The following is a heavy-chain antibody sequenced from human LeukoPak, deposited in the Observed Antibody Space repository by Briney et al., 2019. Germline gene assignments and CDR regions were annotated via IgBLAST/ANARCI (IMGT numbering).Heavy chain of an antibody. CDR1: GGSISSYN. CDR3: AREEGSSSWYSVFDY. Sequence: SETLSLTCTVSGGSISSYNWSWIRQPAGKGLEWIGRIYTSGSTNYNPSLKSRVTMSVDTSKNQFSLKLSSVTAADTAVYYCAREEGSSSWYSVFDYWGQGTLVTVSS. J-gene: IGHJ4*02. D-gene: IGHD6-13*01. V-gene: IGHV4-4*07. CDR2: IYTSGST.